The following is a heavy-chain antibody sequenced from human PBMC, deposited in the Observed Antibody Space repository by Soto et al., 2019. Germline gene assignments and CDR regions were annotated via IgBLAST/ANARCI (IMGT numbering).Heavy chain of an antibody. D-gene: IGHD6-6*01. CDR2: IWYDGSNK. CDR3: ARDGEQLSFFDY. V-gene: IGHV3-33*01. J-gene: IGHJ4*02. Sequence: QVQLVESGGGVVQPGRSLRLSCAASGFTFSSYGMHWVRQAPGKGLEWVAVIWYDGSNKYYADSVKGRFTISRDNSKNTLYLQMTSLRAEDTAVYYCARDGEQLSFFDYWGQGTLVTVSS. CDR1: GFTFSSYG.